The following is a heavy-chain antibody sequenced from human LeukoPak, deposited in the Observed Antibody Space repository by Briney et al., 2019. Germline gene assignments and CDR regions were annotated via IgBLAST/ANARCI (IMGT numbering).Heavy chain of an antibody. CDR3: AKAFREFGTSSSYSSFDT. Sequence: GGSLRLSCAASGFTFSSFALSCVRQAPGKGLEWVSGVSYTRIATYYADSVKGRFTISRDDSQSILYLQMNGLRAEDTAVYFCAKAFREFGTSSSYSSFDTWGQGTMVTVSS. J-gene: IGHJ3*02. CDR1: GFTFSSFA. V-gene: IGHV3-23*05. CDR2: VSYTRIAT. D-gene: IGHD5-18*01.